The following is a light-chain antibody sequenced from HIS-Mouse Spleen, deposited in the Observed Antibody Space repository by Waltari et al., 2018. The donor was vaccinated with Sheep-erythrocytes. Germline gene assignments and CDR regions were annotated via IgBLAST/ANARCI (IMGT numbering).Light chain of an antibody. Sequence: QSALTQPRSVSGSPGQSVTISCTGTSSDGGGYNYVSWYQQHPGNAPILMIYDVSKRPSGVPDRFSGSKSGNTASLTISGLQAEDEADYYCCSYAGSYNHVFATGTKVTVL. CDR1: SSDGGGYNY. V-gene: IGLV2-11*01. J-gene: IGLJ1*01. CDR2: DVS. CDR3: CSYAGSYNHV.